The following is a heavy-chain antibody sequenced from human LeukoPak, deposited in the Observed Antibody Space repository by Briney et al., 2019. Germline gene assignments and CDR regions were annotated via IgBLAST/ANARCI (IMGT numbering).Heavy chain of an antibody. CDR2: INHSGST. CDR3: ARGIAAQDYYYYYYMDV. Sequence: SETLSLTCAVYGESFSGYYWSWIRQPPGKGLEWIGEINHSGSTNYNPSLKSRVTISVDTSKNQFSLKLSSVTAADTAVYYCARGIAAQDYYYYYYMDVWGKGTTVTVSS. J-gene: IGHJ6*03. V-gene: IGHV4-34*01. D-gene: IGHD6-6*01. CDR1: GESFSGYY.